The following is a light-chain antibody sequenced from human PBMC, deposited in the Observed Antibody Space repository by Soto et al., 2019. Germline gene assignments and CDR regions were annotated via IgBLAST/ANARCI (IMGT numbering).Light chain of an antibody. Sequence: EIVLTQSPGTLSLSPGDRATLSCRASQSVSTSYLAWYQQKFGQAPRLLIYGASSRATGIPDRFSGSGSGTDFTLTISRLEPEDFAVYYCQQCGSSSWTFGQGTKVEIK. V-gene: IGKV3-20*01. J-gene: IGKJ1*01. CDR3: QQCGSSSWT. CDR1: QSVSTSY. CDR2: GAS.